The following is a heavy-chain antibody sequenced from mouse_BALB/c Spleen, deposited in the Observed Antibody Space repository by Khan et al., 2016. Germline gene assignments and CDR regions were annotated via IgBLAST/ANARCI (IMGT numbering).Heavy chain of an antibody. CDR3: ARDLNYGYYWYLEV. Sequence: EVELVESGGGLVQPGGSLRLSCTTSGFTFTDYYMSWVRQPPGEAHEWLGFARNRANGFTAEDSASVKGRFTIDRDNSQSILHLQMNTLRAEDSATYYWARDLNYGYYWYLEVWGAGTTVTVSS. D-gene: IGHD2-2*01. CDR2: ARNRANGFTA. J-gene: IGHJ1*01. V-gene: IGHV7-3*02. CDR1: GFTFTDYY.